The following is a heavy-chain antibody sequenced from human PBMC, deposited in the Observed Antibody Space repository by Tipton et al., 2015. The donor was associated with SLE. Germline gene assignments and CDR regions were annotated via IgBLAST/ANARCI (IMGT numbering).Heavy chain of an antibody. J-gene: IGHJ5*02. CDR2: IYTSGST. CDR1: GGSISSGSYY. CDR3: ARYSKKGWFDP. Sequence: LRLSCTVSGGSISSGSYYWSWIRQPAGKGLEWIGRIYTSGSTNYNPSLKSRVTISVDTSKNQFSLTLSSVTAADTAVYYCARYSKKGWFDPWGQGTLVTVSS. V-gene: IGHV4-61*02. D-gene: IGHD4-11*01.